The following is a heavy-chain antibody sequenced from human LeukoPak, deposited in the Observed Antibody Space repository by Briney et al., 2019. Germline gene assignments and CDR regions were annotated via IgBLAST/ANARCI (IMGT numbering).Heavy chain of an antibody. CDR3: AKGPQSSAQYHFDY. Sequence: QPGGSLTPSCTVSGLTLSNYAMSWVPEAPGGGLEWVLTIRGSCDNTYHADPVKGRLTISRDNSRNTLYLQMSSLRAEETAVYYCAKGPQSSAQYHFDYWGQGTLVTVSS. CDR2: IRGSCDNT. D-gene: IGHD3-22*01. J-gene: IGHJ4*02. V-gene: IGHV3-23*01. CDR1: GLTLSNYA.